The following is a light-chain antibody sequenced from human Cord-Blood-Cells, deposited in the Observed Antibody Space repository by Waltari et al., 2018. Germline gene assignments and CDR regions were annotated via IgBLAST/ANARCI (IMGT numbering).Light chain of an antibody. CDR3: AAWDDSLNGPV. V-gene: IGLV1-44*01. CDR2: SNN. J-gene: IGLJ3*02. CDR1: SPNIGSNT. Sequence: QSVLTRPPSASGTPGQRVTISCSGSSPNIGSNTVNWYQQLPGTAPKLLIYSNNQRPSGVPDRFSGSKSGTSASLAISGLQSEDEADYYCAAWDDSLNGPVFGGGTKLTVL.